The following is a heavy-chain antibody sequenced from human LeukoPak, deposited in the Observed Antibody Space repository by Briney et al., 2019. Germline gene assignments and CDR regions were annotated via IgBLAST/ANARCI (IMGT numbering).Heavy chain of an antibody. V-gene: IGHV4-34*01. J-gene: IGHJ3*01. D-gene: IGHD6-19*01. CDR1: GGTFSGYY. CDR2: SNDSGGT. Sequence: PSETLSLTCAVYGGTFSGYYWSWIRQPPGKRLEWVGESNDSGGTNYNPSLKSRVTISADKSKNQVSLKLTSVTAADTAVYYCARVNIAVAGDASDVWGRGTMVTVSS. CDR3: ARVNIAVAGDASDV.